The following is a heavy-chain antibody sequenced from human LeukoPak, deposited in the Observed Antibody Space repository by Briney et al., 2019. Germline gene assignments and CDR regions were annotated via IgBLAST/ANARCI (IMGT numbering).Heavy chain of an antibody. J-gene: IGHJ5*02. CDR1: GGSISSGGYY. CDR3: AREVTSVVPAATINWFDP. D-gene: IGHD2-2*01. V-gene: IGHV4-31*03. Sequence: SQTLSLTCTVSGGSISSGGYYWSWIRQHPGQGLEWIGYIYYSGSTYYNPSLKSRVTISVDTSKNQFSLKLSSVTAADTAVYYCAREVTSVVPAATINWFDPWGQGTLVTVSS. CDR2: IYYSGST.